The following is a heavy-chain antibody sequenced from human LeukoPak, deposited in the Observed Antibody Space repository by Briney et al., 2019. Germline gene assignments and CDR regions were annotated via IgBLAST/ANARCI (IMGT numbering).Heavy chain of an antibody. V-gene: IGHV4-30-2*01. D-gene: IGHD3-10*01. CDR2: IYHSGIT. CDR1: GGSISSGGYS. J-gene: IGHJ6*02. CDR3: ARASGSMVRGVLYYYYGMDV. Sequence: SETLSLTCAVSGGSISSGGYSWSWLRQPPGKGLEWIVYIYHSGITYYNPSLKSRVTISVDSSKNQFSLKLSSVTAADTAVYYCARASGSMVRGVLYYYYGMDVWGQGTTVTVSS.